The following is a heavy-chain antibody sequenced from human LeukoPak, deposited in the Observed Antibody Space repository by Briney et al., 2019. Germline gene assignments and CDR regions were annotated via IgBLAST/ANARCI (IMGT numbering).Heavy chain of an antibody. CDR3: ARGAGWFGELLGAFDI. J-gene: IGHJ3*02. CDR1: GFTFSDYY. CDR2: ISSSGSTI. V-gene: IGHV3-11*01. D-gene: IGHD3-10*01. Sequence: GGSLRLSCAASGFTFSDYYMSWIRQAPGQGLEWVSYISSSGSTIYYADFVKGRFTISRDNAKNSLYLRMNSLRAEDTAVYYCARGAGWFGELLGAFDIWGQGTMVTVSS.